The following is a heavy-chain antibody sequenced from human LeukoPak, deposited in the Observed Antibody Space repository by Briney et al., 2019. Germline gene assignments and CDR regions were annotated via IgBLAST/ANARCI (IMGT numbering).Heavy chain of an antibody. CDR3: ASSPYYYDSSGYSYSDY. CDR1: GGTFSSYA. CDR2: IIPIFGTA. Sequence: VASVKVSCKASGGTFSSYAISWVRQAPGQGLEWMGGIIPIFGTANYAQKFQGRVTITTDESTSTAYMELSSLRSEDTAVYYCASSPYYYDSSGYSYSDYWGQGTLVTVSS. V-gene: IGHV1-69*05. J-gene: IGHJ4*02. D-gene: IGHD3-22*01.